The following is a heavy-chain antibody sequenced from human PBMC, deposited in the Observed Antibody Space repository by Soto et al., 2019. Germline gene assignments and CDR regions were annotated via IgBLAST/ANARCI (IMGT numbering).Heavy chain of an antibody. J-gene: IGHJ6*02. Sequence: GESLKISCAASGFTFSSYGMHWVRQAPGKGLEWVAVISYDGSNKYYADSVKGRFTISRDNSKNTLYLQMNSLRAEDTAVYYCAKDHRRDGYNYKGSYYYGMDVWGQGTTVTVSS. CDR1: GFTFSSYG. CDR3: AKDHRRDGYNYKGSYYYGMDV. V-gene: IGHV3-30*18. CDR2: ISYDGSNK. D-gene: IGHD5-12*01.